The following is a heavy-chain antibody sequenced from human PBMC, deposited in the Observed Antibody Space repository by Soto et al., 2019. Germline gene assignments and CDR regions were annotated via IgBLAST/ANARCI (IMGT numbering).Heavy chain of an antibody. D-gene: IGHD2-2*01. J-gene: IGHJ5*02. V-gene: IGHV5-10-1*01. Sequence: GESLKISCKGSGYSFTTFWITWVRQMPGKGLEWMGTVDPRDSYTNYSPSFQGHVTISADKSISTAYLQWSSLKASDTAIYYCGRQHCTRTTCDGWFDPWGQGTLVTVSS. CDR3: GRQHCTRTTCDGWFDP. CDR2: VDPRDSYT. CDR1: GYSFTTFW.